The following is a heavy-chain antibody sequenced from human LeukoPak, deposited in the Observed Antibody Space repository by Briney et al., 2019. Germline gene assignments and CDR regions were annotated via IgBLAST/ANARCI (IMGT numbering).Heavy chain of an antibody. Sequence: ASVKVSCKASGYTFTGYYVHWVRQAPGQGLEWMGWINPNSGGTNYAQKFQGRVTMTRDTSISTAYMELSRLRSDDTAVYYCARVIAVYDAFDIWGQGTMVTVSS. J-gene: IGHJ3*02. CDR3: ARVIAVYDAFDI. CDR2: INPNSGGT. V-gene: IGHV1-2*02. CDR1: GYTFTGYY. D-gene: IGHD6-19*01.